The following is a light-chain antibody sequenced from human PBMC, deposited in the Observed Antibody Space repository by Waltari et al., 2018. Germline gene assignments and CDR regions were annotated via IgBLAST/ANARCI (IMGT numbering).Light chain of an antibody. CDR2: KAS. Sequence: DIQMTQSPSTLSASVGDRVTITCRASQSISSWLAWYQQKPGKAPKLLIYKASSLESGVPSRFSGSGSGTEFTLTSSSLQPDDFATYYCQQYPRTFGQGTKVEIK. J-gene: IGKJ1*01. V-gene: IGKV1-5*03. CDR3: QQYPRT. CDR1: QSISSW.